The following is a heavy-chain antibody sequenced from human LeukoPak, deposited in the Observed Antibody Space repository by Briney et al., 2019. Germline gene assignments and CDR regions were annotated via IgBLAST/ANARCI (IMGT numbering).Heavy chain of an antibody. V-gene: IGHV1-46*01. D-gene: IGHD6-13*01. CDR1: GYTFTSYY. CDR2: INPSGGST. Sequence: GASVKVSCKASGYTFTSYYMHWVQQAPGQGLEWMGIINPSGGSTSYAQKFQGRVTMTRDTSTSTVYMELSSLRSEDTAVYYCAREPLRIAAASGKGTSNGDYWGQGTLVTVSS. J-gene: IGHJ4*02. CDR3: AREPLRIAAASGKGTSNGDY.